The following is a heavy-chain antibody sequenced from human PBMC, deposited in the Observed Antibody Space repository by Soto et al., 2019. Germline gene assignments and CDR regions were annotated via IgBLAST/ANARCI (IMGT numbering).Heavy chain of an antibody. D-gene: IGHD5-18*01. CDR2: MNPNSGNT. Sequence: GASVKVSCKASGYTFTSYDINWVRQATGQGLEWMGWMNPNSGNTGYAQKFQGRVTMTRNTSISTAYMELSSRRSEDTAVYYCARGDFRDTAMVDYWGQGTLVTVSS. CDR1: GYTFTSYD. V-gene: IGHV1-8*01. CDR3: ARGDFRDTAMVDY. J-gene: IGHJ4*02.